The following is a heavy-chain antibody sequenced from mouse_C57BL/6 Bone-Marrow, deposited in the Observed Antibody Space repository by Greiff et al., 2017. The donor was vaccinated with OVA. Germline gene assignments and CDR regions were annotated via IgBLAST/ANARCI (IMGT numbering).Heavy chain of an antibody. CDR1: GYTFTSYW. D-gene: IGHD1-1*01. CDR3: ARNCGSSSYYIDY. Sequence: QVQLQQPGAELVKPGASVKLSCKASGYTFTSYWMQWVKQRPGQGLEWIGEIEPYASYTNYNQKFKGKATLTVDTSSSTAYMQLSSLTSEDSAVYYCARNCGSSSYYIDYWGQGTTRTVSS. CDR2: IEPYASYT. J-gene: IGHJ2*01. V-gene: IGHV1-50*01.